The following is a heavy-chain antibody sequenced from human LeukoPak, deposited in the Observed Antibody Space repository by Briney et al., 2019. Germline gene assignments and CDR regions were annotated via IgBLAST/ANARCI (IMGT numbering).Heavy chain of an antibody. CDR1: AFTFRNSW. CDR2: IEQDGREK. D-gene: IGHD1-26*01. V-gene: IGHV3-7*01. CDR3: ARERQGSSYYDGKESFDY. Sequence: GGSLRLSCVASAFTFRNSWMSWVRSVPGKGLEWVANIEQDGREKNYVESVKGRFTISRDNGKYSLYLEMNSLRAEDTAVYFCARERQGSSYYDGKESFDYWGQGTLVTVSS. J-gene: IGHJ4*02.